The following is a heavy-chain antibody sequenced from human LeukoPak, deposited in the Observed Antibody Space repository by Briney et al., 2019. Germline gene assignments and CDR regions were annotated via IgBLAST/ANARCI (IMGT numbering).Heavy chain of an antibody. CDR1: GFTFSNYA. CDR2: ISSSGGSA. J-gene: IGHJ4*02. V-gene: IGHV3-23*01. Sequence: QPGGSLRLSCTASGFTFSNYAMSWVRQAPGKGLEWVSIISSSGGSAFYADSVKGRFTISRDSSKNTLHLLMSSLRAEDTAVYYCARREQQLARHFFDYWGQGTLVTVSS. D-gene: IGHD6-13*01. CDR3: ARREQQLARHFFDY.